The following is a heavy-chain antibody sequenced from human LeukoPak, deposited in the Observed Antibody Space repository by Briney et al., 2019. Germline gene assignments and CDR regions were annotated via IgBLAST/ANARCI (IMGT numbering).Heavy chain of an antibody. J-gene: IGHJ4*02. CDR2: ISAYNGNT. V-gene: IGHV1-18*04. CDR1: GHTFTGYY. CDR3: ARAITPHYYDSSGYLDY. D-gene: IGHD3-22*01. Sequence: ASVKVSCKASGHTFTGYYMYWVRQAPGQGLEWMGWISAYNGNTNHAQKLQGRVTMTTDTSTSTAYMELRSLRSDDTAVYYCARAITPHYYDSSGYLDYWGQGTLVTVSS.